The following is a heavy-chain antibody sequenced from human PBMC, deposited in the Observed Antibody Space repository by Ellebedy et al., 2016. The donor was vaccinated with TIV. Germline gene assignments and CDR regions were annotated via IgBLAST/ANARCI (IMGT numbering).Heavy chain of an antibody. CDR3: ARERVGGWG. CDR1: GFTFDDYG. CDR2: INWNGGST. D-gene: IGHD3-3*01. J-gene: IGHJ4*02. V-gene: IGHV3-20*04. Sequence: GESLKISCAASGFTFDDYGMSWVRQAPGKGLEWVSGINWNGGSTGYADSVKGRFTISRDNAKNSLYLQMTSLRAEETAVYYCARERVGGWGWGQGTLVTVSS.